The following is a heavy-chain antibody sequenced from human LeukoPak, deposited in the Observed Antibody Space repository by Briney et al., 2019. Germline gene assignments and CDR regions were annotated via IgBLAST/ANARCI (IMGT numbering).Heavy chain of an antibody. J-gene: IGHJ4*02. CDR2: INHSGSN. CDR3: ERLDYDILTGYYRPLDY. Sequence: SETLSLTCAVYGGSFSGYYWSWIRQPPGKGLEWIGEINHSGSNNDNPSLKSRVTISVDTSKNQFSLKLSSVTAAAPAVYYCERLDYDILTGYYRPLDYWGQGTLVAVSS. D-gene: IGHD3-9*01. CDR1: GGSFSGYY. V-gene: IGHV4-34*01.